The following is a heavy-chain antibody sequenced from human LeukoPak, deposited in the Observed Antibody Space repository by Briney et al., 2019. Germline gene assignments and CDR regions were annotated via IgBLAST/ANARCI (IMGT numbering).Heavy chain of an antibody. CDR1: GGSISSSSYY. D-gene: IGHD6-19*01. CDR2: IYYSGST. V-gene: IGHV4-39*07. J-gene: IGHJ4*02. CDR3: ARGTLYSGWSYYFDS. Sequence: SETLSLTCTVSGGSISSSSYYWGWIRQPPGKGLEWIGSIYYSGSTYYNPSPKSRVTISLDTSKNQFSLKLSSVTAADTAVYYCARGTLYSGWSYYFDSWGQGTLVTVSS.